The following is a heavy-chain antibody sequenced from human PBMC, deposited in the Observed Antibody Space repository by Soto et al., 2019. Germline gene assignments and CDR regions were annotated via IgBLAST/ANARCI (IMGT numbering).Heavy chain of an antibody. D-gene: IGHD6-13*01. Sequence: EMQLLECGGGLVQAGGSLRLSCAASGFTVSSYALNWVRQAPGKGLEWVSGISASTYYADSVKGRFTISRDTSKNTLYLQMNSLRAEDTAIYFFAIRMYSTRWYYLDYWGQGTLVTVSS. CDR2: ISAST. V-gene: IGHV3-23*01. CDR3: AIRMYSTRWYYLDY. J-gene: IGHJ4*02. CDR1: GFTVSSYA.